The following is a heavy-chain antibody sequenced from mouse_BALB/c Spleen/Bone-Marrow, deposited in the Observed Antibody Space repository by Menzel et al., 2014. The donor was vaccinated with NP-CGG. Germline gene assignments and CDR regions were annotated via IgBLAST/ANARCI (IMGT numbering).Heavy chain of an antibody. CDR3: NAGATTMAWFSY. V-gene: IGHV14-4*02. CDR1: DFNIKDYY. CDR2: IDPESGDT. J-gene: IGHJ3*01. Sequence: VQLQQSGAELVRSGASVRLSCTTSDFNIKDYYIHWVKQRPVQGLEWIGWIDPESGDTEYAPKYQGKATMSADTSSNTAYLQLSSLTSEDTAVYYCNAGATTMAWFSYWGQGTLVTVSA. D-gene: IGHD3-1*01.